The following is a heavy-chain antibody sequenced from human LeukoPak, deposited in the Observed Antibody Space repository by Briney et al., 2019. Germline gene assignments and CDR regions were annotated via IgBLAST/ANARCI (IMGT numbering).Heavy chain of an antibody. V-gene: IGHV3-30*18. CDR3: GKVADCSGGSCYRYNWFDP. CDR2: ISYDGSNK. CDR1: GFTFSSYG. Sequence: GSLRLSCAASGFTFSSYGMHWVRQAPGKGLEWVAVISYDGSNKYYADSVKGRFTISRDNSENTLYLQMNSLRAEDTAVYYCGKVADCSGGSCYRYNWFDPWGQGTLVTVSS. J-gene: IGHJ5*02. D-gene: IGHD2-15*01.